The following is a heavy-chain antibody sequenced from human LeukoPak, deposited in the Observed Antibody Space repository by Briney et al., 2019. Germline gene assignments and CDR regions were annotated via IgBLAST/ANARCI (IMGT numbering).Heavy chain of an antibody. CDR3: ARVAGNCGGDCYRLVY. CDR1: GYTFTTYD. V-gene: IGHV1-8*01. CDR2: MNPNSGNT. Sequence: ASVKVSCKASGYTFTTYDINWVRQATARGLEWMAWMNPNSGNTGYAQKFQGRVTMTRNTSISTAYMELSSLRSEDTAVYYCARVAGNCGGDCYRLVYWGQGTLVTVSS. D-gene: IGHD2-21*01. J-gene: IGHJ4*02.